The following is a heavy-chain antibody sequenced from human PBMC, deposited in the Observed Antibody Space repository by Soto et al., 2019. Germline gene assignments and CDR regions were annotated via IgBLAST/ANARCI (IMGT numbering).Heavy chain of an antibody. V-gene: IGHV3-74*01. Sequence: GGSLRLSCAASGFTFSSSWMYWFRQAPGKGPVWVSGISGDGGTTTHADSVKGRFTISRDNAKNTLYLQMNSLRVEDTAVYYCARAGLLASGDYWGQGTLVTVSS. D-gene: IGHD1-26*01. CDR3: ARAGLLASGDY. CDR2: ISGDGGTT. CDR1: GFTFSSSW. J-gene: IGHJ4*02.